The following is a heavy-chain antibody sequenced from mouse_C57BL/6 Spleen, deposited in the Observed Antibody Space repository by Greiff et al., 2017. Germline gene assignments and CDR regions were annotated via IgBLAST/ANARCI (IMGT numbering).Heavy chain of an antibody. Sequence: EVQLQQSGPELVKPGASVKISCKASGYTFTDYYMNWVKQSHGKSLEWIGDINPNNGGTSYNQKFKGKATLTVDKSSSTAYMELRSLTSEDSAVYYCARGSYGNYRWDYWGQGTSVTVSS. CDR3: ARGSYGNYRWDY. CDR1: GYTFTDYY. J-gene: IGHJ4*01. CDR2: INPNNGGT. V-gene: IGHV1-26*01. D-gene: IGHD2-1*01.